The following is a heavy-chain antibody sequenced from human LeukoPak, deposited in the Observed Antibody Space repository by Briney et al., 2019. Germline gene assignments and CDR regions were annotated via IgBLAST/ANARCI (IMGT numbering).Heavy chain of an antibody. Sequence: GESLKFSCQGSGRGVTYYWIGGVRQMPGKGLKWMGIIYLGDSDTRYSPSFQGQVTISADKSITTAYLQWSSLKASDTAIYYCARQGNYDSPPGNSWGQGTLVTVSA. J-gene: IGHJ5*02. CDR1: GRGVTYYW. D-gene: IGHD3-22*01. V-gene: IGHV5-51*01. CDR3: ARQGNYDSPPGNS. CDR2: IYLGDSDT.